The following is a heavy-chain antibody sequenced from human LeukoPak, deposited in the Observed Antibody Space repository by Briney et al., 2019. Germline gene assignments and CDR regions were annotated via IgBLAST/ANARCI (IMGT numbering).Heavy chain of an antibody. CDR3: ARDRTASDY. CDR1: GFPFSSYG. D-gene: IGHD4-17*01. Sequence: GGSLRLSCAASGFPFSSYGMHWIRQAPGKGLEWVAFIREDGSRKYYADSVKGRFTISRDNAKNSLYLQMNSLRAEDTAVYYCARDRTASDYWGQGTLVTVSS. J-gene: IGHJ4*02. V-gene: IGHV3-30*02. CDR2: IREDGSRK.